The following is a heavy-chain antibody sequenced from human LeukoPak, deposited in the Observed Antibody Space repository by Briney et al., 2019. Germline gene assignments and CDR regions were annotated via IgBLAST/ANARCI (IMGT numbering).Heavy chain of an antibody. J-gene: IGHJ4*02. D-gene: IGHD5-24*01. CDR3: AKDTGDGYNLAPFDY. CDR2: ISGSGGST. V-gene: IGHV3-23*01. Sequence: PGGSLRLSCAASGFTFSSYAMSWVRQAPGKGLEWVSAISGSGGSTYYADSVKGRFTISRDNAKNSLYLQMNSLRAEDTALYYCAKDTGDGYNLAPFDYWGQGTLVTVSS. CDR1: GFTFSSYA.